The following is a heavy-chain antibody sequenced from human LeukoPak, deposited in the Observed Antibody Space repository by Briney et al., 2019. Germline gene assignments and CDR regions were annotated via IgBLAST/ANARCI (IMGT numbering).Heavy chain of an antibody. V-gene: IGHV3-23*01. CDR3: GKDPNGDYVGAFDF. CDR2: IRGTGGTT. CDR1: GSTFSDYA. Sequence: PGGSLRLSCAASGSTFSDYALIWVRQAPGKGLEWISAIRGTGGTTYYADSVKGRCTISRDNSRNTVYLQMNSLRAEDTALYFCGKDPNGDYVGAFDFWGPGTMVTVSS. J-gene: IGHJ3*01. D-gene: IGHD4-17*01.